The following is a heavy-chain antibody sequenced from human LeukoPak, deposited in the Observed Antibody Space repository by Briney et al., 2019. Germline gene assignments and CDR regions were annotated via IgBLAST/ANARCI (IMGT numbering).Heavy chain of an antibody. CDR2: IWYDGSNK. J-gene: IGHJ3*02. V-gene: IGHV3-33*01. CDR1: GFTFSSYG. CDR3: AREIVGATTGAFDI. Sequence: GGSLRLSCAASGFTFSSYGMHWVRQAPGKGLEWVAVIWYDGSNKYYADSVRGRFTISRDNSKNTLYLQMNSLRAEETAVYYCAREIVGATTGAFDIWGQGTMVTVSS. D-gene: IGHD1-26*01.